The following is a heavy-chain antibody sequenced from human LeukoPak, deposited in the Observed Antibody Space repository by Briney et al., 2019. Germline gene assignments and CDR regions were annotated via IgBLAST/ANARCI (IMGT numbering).Heavy chain of an antibody. CDR3: ARRYISTIFGVVIYYFDY. V-gene: IGHV1-18*01. CDR1: GYTFTSYG. J-gene: IGHJ4*02. CDR2: ISTYNDNT. Sequence: ASVKVSCKASGYTFTSYGITWVRQAPGGGLEWMGWISTYNDNTNYAQKLQGRVTMTTDTSTSTAYMELRSLRSDDTAVYYCARRYISTIFGVVIYYFDYWGQGTLVTVSS. D-gene: IGHD3-3*01.